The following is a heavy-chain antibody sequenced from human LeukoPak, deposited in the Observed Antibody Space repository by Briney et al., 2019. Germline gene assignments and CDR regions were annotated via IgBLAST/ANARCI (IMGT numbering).Heavy chain of an antibody. V-gene: IGHV3-21*01. CDR2: IGNSSNSI. D-gene: IGHD1-26*01. J-gene: IGHJ4*02. Sequence: GGSLRLSCAASGFTFSSYSMNWVRQAPGKGLEWVSSIGNSSNSIHYTDSVKGRFTISRDNAKNSLYLQMNSLRAEDTAVYYCARELPTEAFDYWGQGTLVTVSS. CDR1: GFTFSSYS. CDR3: ARELPTEAFDY.